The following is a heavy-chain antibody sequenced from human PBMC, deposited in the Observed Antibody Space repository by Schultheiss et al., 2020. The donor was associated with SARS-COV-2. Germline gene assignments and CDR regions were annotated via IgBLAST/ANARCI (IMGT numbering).Heavy chain of an antibody. V-gene: IGHV1-18*04. CDR3: ARGPHLYSSPTFDY. CDR1: GYIFPNYG. Sequence: ASVKVSCKASGYIFPNYGVSWVRQAPGQGLEWMGWISGYNGDTNYAQKFQGRVTMTTDTSTSTAYMEVRSLRSEDAAVYFCARGPHLYSSPTFDYWGQGTLVTVSS. CDR2: ISGYNGDT. J-gene: IGHJ4*02. D-gene: IGHD6-13*01.